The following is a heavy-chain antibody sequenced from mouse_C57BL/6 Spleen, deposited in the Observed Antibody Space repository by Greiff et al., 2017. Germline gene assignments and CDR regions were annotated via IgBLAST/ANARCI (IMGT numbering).Heavy chain of an antibody. CDR1: GYTFTSYW. D-gene: IGHD2-1*01. CDR2: IHPNSGST. Sequence: QVQLQLPGAELVKPGASVKLSCKASGYTFTSYWMHWVKQRPGQGLEWIGMIHPNSGSTNYNEKFKSKATLTVDKSSSTAYMQLSSLTSEDSAFDYCAVWVSVGNYVGHWYFDVWGTGTTVTVSS. J-gene: IGHJ1*03. V-gene: IGHV1-64*01. CDR3: AVWVSVGNYVGHWYFDV.